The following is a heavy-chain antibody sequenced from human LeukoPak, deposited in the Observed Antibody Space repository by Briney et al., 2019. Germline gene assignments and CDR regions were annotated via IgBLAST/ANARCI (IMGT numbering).Heavy chain of an antibody. CDR3: ARLFVAAAGTDDY. V-gene: IGHV3-21*01. CDR1: GFTFSSYE. Sequence: GGSLRLSCAASGFTFSSYEMNWVRQAPGKGLEWVSSISSSSSYIYYADSVKGRFTISRDNAKNSLYLQMNSLRAEDTAVYYCARLFVAAAGTDDYWGQGTLVTVSS. CDR2: ISSSSSYI. D-gene: IGHD6-13*01. J-gene: IGHJ4*02.